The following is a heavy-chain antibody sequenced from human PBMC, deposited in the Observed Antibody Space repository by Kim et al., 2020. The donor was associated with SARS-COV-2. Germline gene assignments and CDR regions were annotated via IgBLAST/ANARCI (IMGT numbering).Heavy chain of an antibody. J-gene: IGHJ4*02. V-gene: IGHV3-66*01. CDR3: ARDLDLSIAARPPVD. D-gene: IGHD6-6*01. Sequence: DSVKGRFTISRDNSKNTLYLQMNSLRAEDTAVYYCARDLDLSIAARPPVDWGQGTLVTVSS.